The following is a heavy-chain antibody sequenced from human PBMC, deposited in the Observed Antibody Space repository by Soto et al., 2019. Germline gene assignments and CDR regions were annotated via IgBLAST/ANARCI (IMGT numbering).Heavy chain of an antibody. CDR2: IYHSGST. CDR1: NASIPSSGYY. CDR3: ARMSGTYYVPDY. J-gene: IGHJ4*02. Sequence: QVQLQESGPRLVEASQTLSLTCTVSNASIPSSGYYWIWVRQPPGKRLEWIGYIYHSGSTFYSPSLQSRLTMSVDTSKNQFSLTLRSVTAADTAVYHCARMSGTYYVPDYWGQGTLVTVSS. D-gene: IGHD1-26*01. V-gene: IGHV4-31*03.